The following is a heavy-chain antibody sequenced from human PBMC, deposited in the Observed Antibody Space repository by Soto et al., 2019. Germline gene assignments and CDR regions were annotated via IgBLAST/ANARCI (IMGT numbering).Heavy chain of an antibody. V-gene: IGHV3-74*01. J-gene: IGHJ6*02. D-gene: IGHD1-7*01. CDR1: GFTFSTYW. Sequence: EVQLVESGGGLVQPGGSLRLSCAASGFTFSTYWMHWVRQPPGKGLVWVSRIKNDGSNTAYADFVKGRFTISRDNAKSTLYLQMNSLRAEDTAVYYCARDPLIGTTDYGLDVWGQGTTVSVSS. CDR2: IKNDGSNT. CDR3: ARDPLIGTTDYGLDV.